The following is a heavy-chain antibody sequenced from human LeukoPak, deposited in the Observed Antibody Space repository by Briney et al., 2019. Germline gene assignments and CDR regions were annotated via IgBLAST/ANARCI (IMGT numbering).Heavy chain of an antibody. CDR1: GFTFSDYY. D-gene: IGHD3-10*01. J-gene: IGHJ6*03. CDR2: ISSSGSII. CDR3: ARDSTPSGSYQSDYYYMDV. V-gene: IGHV3-11*04. Sequence: KPGGSLRLSCAASGFTFSDYYMIWIRQAPGKGLEWVSYISSSGSIIYYADSVKGRFTISRDNAKNSLYLQMNSLRAEDTAVYYCARDSTPSGSYQSDYYYMDVWGKGTTVTVSS.